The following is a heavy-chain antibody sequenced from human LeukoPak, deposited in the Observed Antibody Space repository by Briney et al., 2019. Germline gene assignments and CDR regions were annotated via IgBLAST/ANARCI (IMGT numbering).Heavy chain of an antibody. CDR2: ISFDGSNK. J-gene: IGHJ6*03. Sequence: AGSLRLSCAASGFTFSNYAVHWVRQAPGKGLEWVAVISFDGSNKYYADSVKGRFTISRDNSKNTLYVQMNSLRAEDTAVYYCAREGRVYYGSGSYWAQDYYYYMDVWGKGTTVTISS. V-gene: IGHV3-30*04. D-gene: IGHD3-10*01. CDR3: AREGRVYYGSGSYWAQDYYYYMDV. CDR1: GFTFSNYA.